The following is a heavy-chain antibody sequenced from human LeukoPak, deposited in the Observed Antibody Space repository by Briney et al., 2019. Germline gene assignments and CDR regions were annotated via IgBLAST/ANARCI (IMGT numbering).Heavy chain of an antibody. J-gene: IGHJ3*02. V-gene: IGHV3-48*01. D-gene: IGHD2-15*01. CDR2: ISSSSSTI. Sequence: GGSLRLSCAASGFTFSSYSMNWVRQAPGKGLEWVSYISSSSSTIYYADSVKGRFTISRDNAKNSLYLQMNSLRAEDTAVYYCARNARIDAFDIWGQGTMVTVSS. CDR3: ARNARIDAFDI. CDR1: GFTFSSYS.